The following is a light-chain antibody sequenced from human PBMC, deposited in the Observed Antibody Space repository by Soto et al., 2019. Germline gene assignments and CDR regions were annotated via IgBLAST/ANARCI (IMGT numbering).Light chain of an antibody. CDR1: SSNIGTSS. J-gene: IGLJ1*01. CDR3: AAWDDSPNGHV. Sequence: QSVLTQPHSASGTPGQRVTISCSGSSSNIGTSSVHWFQQLPGTAPKLLISTTNQRPSGVPERFSGSKSGTSASLAISGLQSEDEADYYCAAWDDSPNGHVFGTGTNVTVL. CDR2: TTN. V-gene: IGLV1-44*01.